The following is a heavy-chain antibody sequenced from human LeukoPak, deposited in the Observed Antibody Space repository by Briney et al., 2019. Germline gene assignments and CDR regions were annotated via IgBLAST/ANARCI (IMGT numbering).Heavy chain of an antibody. D-gene: IGHD3-22*01. V-gene: IGHV4-61*02. J-gene: IGHJ3*02. CDR1: GDSISSGDYY. CDR2: ISSSGST. Sequence: SETLSLTCTVSGDSISSGDYYWSWIPPPAGQGLVWIGRISSSGSTNYNPSLKSRVTISVDTSKNQLSLKLSSVTAADTAVYFCARGPYSYDSSGAFDIWGQGTMVTVSS. CDR3: ARGPYSYDSSGAFDI.